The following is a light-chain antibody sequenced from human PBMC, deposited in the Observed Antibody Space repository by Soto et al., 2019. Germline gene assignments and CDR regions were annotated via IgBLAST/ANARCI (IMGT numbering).Light chain of an antibody. J-gene: IGKJ2*01. V-gene: IGKV4-1*01. CDR2: WAS. CDR1: QSVLYSSNNKNY. CDR3: QQYESTPPT. Sequence: DIVMTQSPDSLAVSLGERATINCKYSQSVLYSSNNKNYLAWYQQRPGQPPKLLIYWASTRESGVPDRFSGSGPGTDFTLTITSLQAEDVAVFYCQQYESTPPTFGQGTKLEIK.